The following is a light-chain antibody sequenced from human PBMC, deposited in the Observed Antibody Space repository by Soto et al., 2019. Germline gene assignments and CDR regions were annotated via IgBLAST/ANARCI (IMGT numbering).Light chain of an antibody. CDR3: CSYTSRTTYV. Sequence: QSVLTQPASVSGSPGQSITISCTGTASDVGGYNYVPWYQQHPGKAPKLMIHAVSNRPSGISSRFSGSKSGNTASLTISGLQSEDEADYFCCSYTSRTTYVFGTGTKVTVL. V-gene: IGLV2-14*01. CDR2: AVS. CDR1: ASDVGGYNY. J-gene: IGLJ1*01.